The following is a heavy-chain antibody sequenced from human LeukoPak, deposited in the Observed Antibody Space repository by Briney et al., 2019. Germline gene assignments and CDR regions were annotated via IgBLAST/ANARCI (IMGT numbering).Heavy chain of an antibody. D-gene: IGHD6-19*01. J-gene: IGHJ4*02. CDR1: GGSISSSSYY. V-gene: IGHV4-39*01. CDR3: ARQEYSSGWLFDY. Sequence: SETLSLTCTVSGGSISSSSYYWGWIRQPPGKGLEWIGSIYYSGSTYYNPSLKSRVTISVDTSKNQFSLKLSSVTAADTAVYYCARQEYSSGWLFDYWGQGTLVTVSS. CDR2: IYYSGST.